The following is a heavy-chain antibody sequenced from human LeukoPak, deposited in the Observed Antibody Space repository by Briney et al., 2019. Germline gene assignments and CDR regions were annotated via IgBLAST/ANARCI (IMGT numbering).Heavy chain of an antibody. CDR1: GFTFSSYA. Sequence: GGSLRLSCAASGFTFSSYAMHWVRQAPGKGLEWVAVISYDGSNKYYADSVKGRFTISRDNSKNTLYLQMNSLRAEDTAVYYCARDHVWIQPDYYYYYGMDVWGQGTTVTVSS. V-gene: IGHV3-30-3*01. CDR2: ISYDGSNK. D-gene: IGHD5-18*01. CDR3: ARDHVWIQPDYYYYYGMDV. J-gene: IGHJ6*02.